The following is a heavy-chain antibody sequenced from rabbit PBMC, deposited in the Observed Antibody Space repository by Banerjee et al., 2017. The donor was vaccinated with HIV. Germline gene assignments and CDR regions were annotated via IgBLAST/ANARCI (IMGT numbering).Heavy chain of an antibody. Sequence: QSLEESGGGLVQPEGSLTLTCKASGLDFSSSYYICWVRQAPGKGLEWITCIYTSSGSTWYASWVNGRFTISKTSSTTVTLQMTSLTAADTATYFCARYANSNGYNLWGPGTLVTVS. CDR2: IYTSSGST. CDR3: ARYANSNGYNL. J-gene: IGHJ4*01. D-gene: IGHD1-1*01. V-gene: IGHV1S40*01. CDR1: GLDFSSSYY.